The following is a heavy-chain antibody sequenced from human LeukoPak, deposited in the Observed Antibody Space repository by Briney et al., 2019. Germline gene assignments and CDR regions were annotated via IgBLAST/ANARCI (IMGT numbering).Heavy chain of an antibody. CDR3: ARDYDSSGYYD. Sequence: PGGSLRLSCAASGFTFSSYSMNWVRQAPGKGLEWVSYISSSSSTIYYADSVKGRFTISRDNAKNSLYLQMNSLRAEDTAVYYCARDYDSSGYYDWGQGTLVTVSS. V-gene: IGHV3-48*04. D-gene: IGHD3-22*01. CDR2: ISSSSSTI. J-gene: IGHJ4*02. CDR1: GFTFSSYS.